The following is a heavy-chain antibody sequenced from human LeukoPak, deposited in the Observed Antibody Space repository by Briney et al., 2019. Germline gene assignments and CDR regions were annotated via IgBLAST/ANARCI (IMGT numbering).Heavy chain of an antibody. CDR1: GGSISSHY. Sequence: SETLSLTCTVSGGSISSHYWSWIRQPAGKGLEWIWRIYTSGSTNYNPSLKSRVTMSVDTSKNQFSLKLSSVTAADTAVYYCARDAVPDFWRGYYTGGAFDIWGQGTMVTVSS. V-gene: IGHV4-4*07. D-gene: IGHD3-3*01. J-gene: IGHJ3*02. CDR3: ARDAVPDFWRGYYTGGAFDI. CDR2: IYTSGST.